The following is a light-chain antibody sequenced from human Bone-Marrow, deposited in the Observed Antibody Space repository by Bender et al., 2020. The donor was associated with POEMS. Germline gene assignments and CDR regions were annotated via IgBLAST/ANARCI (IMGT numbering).Light chain of an antibody. V-gene: IGLV2-11*01. CDR2: DVS. CDR1: NGDPGSYDL. Sequence: QSALTQPRSVSGSLGQSVTISCTDTNGDPGSYDLVSWYQQHPGKAPQLIVFDVSQRPAGVPDRFSGSKSGNTASLTISGLQAEDEADYYCCSYVGSYTLEFGGGTRLTVL. J-gene: IGLJ2*01. CDR3: CSYVGSYTLE.